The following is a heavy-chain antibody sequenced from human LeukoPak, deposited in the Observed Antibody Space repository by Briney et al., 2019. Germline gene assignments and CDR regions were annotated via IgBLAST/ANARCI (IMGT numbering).Heavy chain of an antibody. D-gene: IGHD1-14*01. CDR3: ASLSSGIRIFDY. Sequence: GGSLRLSCAASGFTFSSYGMHWVRQAPGKGLEWVAVISYDGSNKYYADSVKGRFTISRDNSKNTLYLQMNSLRAEDTAVYYCASLSSGIRIFDYWGQGTLVTVSS. CDR1: GFTFSSYG. CDR2: ISYDGSNK. J-gene: IGHJ4*02. V-gene: IGHV3-30*19.